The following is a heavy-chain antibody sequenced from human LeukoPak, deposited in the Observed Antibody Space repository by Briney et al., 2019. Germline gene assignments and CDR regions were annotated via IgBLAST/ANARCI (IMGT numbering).Heavy chain of an antibody. Sequence: PSETLSLTCAVYGGSFSGYYWSWIRQPPGKGLEWIGEINHSGSTNYNPSLKSRVTISVDTSKNQFSLKLGSVTAADTAVYYCARTPITMIVLGAFDIWGQGTMVTVSS. CDR2: INHSGST. J-gene: IGHJ3*02. CDR1: GGSFSGYY. D-gene: IGHD3-22*01. V-gene: IGHV4-34*01. CDR3: ARTPITMIVLGAFDI.